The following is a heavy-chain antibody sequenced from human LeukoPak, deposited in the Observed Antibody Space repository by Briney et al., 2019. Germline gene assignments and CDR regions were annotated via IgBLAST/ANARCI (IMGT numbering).Heavy chain of an antibody. D-gene: IGHD2-15*01. CDR1: GGSFSGYY. CDR3: ARGRWPGRTFDY. CDR2: INHSGST. Sequence: SETLSPTCAVYGGSFSGYYWSWIRQPPGKGLEWIGEINHSGSTNYNPSLKSRVTISVDTSKNQFSLKLSSVTAADTAVYYCARGRWPGRTFDYWGQGTLVTVSS. J-gene: IGHJ4*02. V-gene: IGHV4-34*01.